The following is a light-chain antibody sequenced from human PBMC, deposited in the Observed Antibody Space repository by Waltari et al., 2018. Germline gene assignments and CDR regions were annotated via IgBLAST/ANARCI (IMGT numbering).Light chain of an antibody. CDR2: KDS. CDR3: YSAADNIVV. J-gene: IGLJ3*02. CDR1: VVAKTY. V-gene: IGLV3-27*01. Sequence: YELTQPSSVSVSPGQTARITCSGDVVAKTYVRWFQQKPGQAPVLVIYKDSERPSGIPERFSGSSSGTTVTLTISGAQVEDEADYYCYSAADNIVVFGGGTKLTVL.